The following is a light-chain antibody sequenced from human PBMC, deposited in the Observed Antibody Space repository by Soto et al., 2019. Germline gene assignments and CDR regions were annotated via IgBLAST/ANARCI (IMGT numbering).Light chain of an antibody. Sequence: IQMTQSPSSLSASVGDRVTLTCRARQGIRSALAWYQQKPGQAPKVVIYAASILQSGVPPRFSGSGSGADFTLTISSLQPEDFATYYCVQDYNYPITFGQGTRLDIK. CDR2: AAS. J-gene: IGKJ5*01. V-gene: IGKV1-6*01. CDR1: QGIRSA. CDR3: VQDYNYPIT.